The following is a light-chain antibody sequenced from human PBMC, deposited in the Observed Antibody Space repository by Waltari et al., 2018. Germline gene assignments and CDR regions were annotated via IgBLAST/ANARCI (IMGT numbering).Light chain of an antibody. Sequence: QSALTQPPSASGSPGQSVTISCTGTRSAVGGYDYSSLYQRPPGKAPKLIIHEVNKRPSGVPYRFSGSKSGNTASLTVSGLQADDEADYYCASYAGSKNPYVFGTGTKVTVL. CDR3: ASYAGSKNPYV. CDR2: EVN. J-gene: IGLJ1*01. V-gene: IGLV2-8*01. CDR1: RSAVGGYDY.